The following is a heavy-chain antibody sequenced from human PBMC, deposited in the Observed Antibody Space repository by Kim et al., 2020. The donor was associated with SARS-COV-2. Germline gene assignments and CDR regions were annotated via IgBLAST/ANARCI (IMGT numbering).Heavy chain of an antibody. CDR3: ARAYYGSGTEYFLN. J-gene: IGHJ1*01. V-gene: IGHV3-48*01. D-gene: IGHD3-10*01. Sequence: YADSVKGRFTISRDNAKNSLYLQMNSLRAEDTAVYYCARAYYGSGTEYFLNWGQGALVTVSS.